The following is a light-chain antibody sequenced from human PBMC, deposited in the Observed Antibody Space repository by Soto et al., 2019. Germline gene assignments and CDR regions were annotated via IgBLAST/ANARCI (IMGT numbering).Light chain of an antibody. J-gene: IGLJ1*01. CDR3: NSYATRGDYV. CDR2: EVS. CDR1: SSDVGGYNY. Sequence: QSVLTQPASVSGSPVQSITISFTGTSSDVGGYNYVSWYQQHPGEAPKLVIDEVSNRPSGVSNLFSGAKSGNTASLSISRLRAEDEADYYCNSYATRGDYVFGTGTKVTVL. V-gene: IGLV2-14*01.